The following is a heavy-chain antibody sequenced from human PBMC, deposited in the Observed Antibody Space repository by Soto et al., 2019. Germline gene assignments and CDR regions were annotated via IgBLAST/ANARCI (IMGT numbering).Heavy chain of an antibody. Sequence: GGSLRLSCAASGFTVSSNFMGWVRQAPGKGLEWVSVISGGENTNYADSVKGRFAISRDNSKNTLHLQMNSLRAEDTAVYYCARGAATGNAFDVWGQGTMVTVSS. CDR3: ARGAATGNAFDV. CDR1: GFTVSSNF. J-gene: IGHJ3*01. CDR2: ISGGENT. V-gene: IGHV3-53*01. D-gene: IGHD6-13*01.